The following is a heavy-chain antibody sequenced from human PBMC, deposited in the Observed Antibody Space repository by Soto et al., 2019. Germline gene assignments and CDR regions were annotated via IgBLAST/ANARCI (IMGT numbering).Heavy chain of an antibody. CDR1: GFTFSRYG. CDR2: ISSSTSYV. V-gene: IGHV3-21*01. J-gene: IGHJ5*01. D-gene: IGHD2-2*01. Sequence: EVQLVESGGGLVKPGGSLRLSCAASGFTFSRYGMNWVRQAPGKGLEWVSSISSSTSYVYYADSVKDRFSVSRDNAKKILYLEMYALRTEDTAVYYCARDPSEGRVGNWFESWGQGTLVTVSS. CDR3: ARDPSEGRVGNWFES.